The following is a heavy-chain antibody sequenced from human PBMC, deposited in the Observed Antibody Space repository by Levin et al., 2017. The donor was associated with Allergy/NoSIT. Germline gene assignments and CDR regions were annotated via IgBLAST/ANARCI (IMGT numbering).Heavy chain of an antibody. V-gene: IGHV1-69*13. J-gene: IGHJ2*01. CDR3: ARGHYDSSGYPWYFDL. CDR1: GGTFSSYA. D-gene: IGHD3-22*01. CDR2: IIPIFGTA. Sequence: SVKVSCKASGGTFSSYAISWVRQAPGQGLEWMGGIIPIFGTANYAQKFQGRVAITADESTSTAYMELSSLRSEDTAVYYCARGHYDSSGYPWYFDLWGRGTLVTVSS.